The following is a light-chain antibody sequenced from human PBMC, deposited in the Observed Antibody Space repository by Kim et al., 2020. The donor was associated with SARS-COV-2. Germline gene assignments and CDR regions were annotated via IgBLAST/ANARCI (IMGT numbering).Light chain of an antibody. CDR2: YDS. CDR1: NIGSKS. J-gene: IGLJ3*02. V-gene: IGLV3-21*04. Sequence: PGKTARITCGGNNIGSKSVHWYQQKPGHAPVLVIYYDSDRPSGIPERFSGSNSGNTATLTISRVEAGDEADYYCQVWDSSSDHRVFGGGTQLTVL. CDR3: QVWDSSSDHRV.